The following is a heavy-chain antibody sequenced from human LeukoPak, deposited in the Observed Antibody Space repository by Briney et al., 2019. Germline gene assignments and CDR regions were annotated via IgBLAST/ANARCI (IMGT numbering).Heavy chain of an antibody. D-gene: IGHD3-3*01. CDR1: GYTFTGYY. V-gene: IGHV1-2*02. CDR2: INPNSGGT. CDR3: ARGEYYDFWSASYYFDY. J-gene: IGHJ4*02. Sequence: SSEKVSCKASGYTFTGYYMHWVRQAPGQGLEWMGWINPNSGGTNYAQKFQGRVTMTRDTSISTAYMELSGLRSDDTAVYYCARGEYYDFWSASYYFDYCGQGTLVTVSS.